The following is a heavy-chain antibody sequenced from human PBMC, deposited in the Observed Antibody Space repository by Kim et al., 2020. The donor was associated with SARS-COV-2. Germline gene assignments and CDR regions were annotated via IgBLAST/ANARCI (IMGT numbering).Heavy chain of an antibody. D-gene: IGHD2-15*01. Sequence: ASVKVSCKTSGYTFTNYAIHWVRQAPGQRLEWMGWINPGSANTKYSQKFQDRVTITGDTSASTAYMELSSLRSEDTAVYYCARGLTYCSGGSCCSWGQGTLVTVSS. CDR2: INPGSANT. CDR1: GYTFTNYA. V-gene: IGHV1-3*01. J-gene: IGHJ5*02. CDR3: ARGLTYCSGGSCCS.